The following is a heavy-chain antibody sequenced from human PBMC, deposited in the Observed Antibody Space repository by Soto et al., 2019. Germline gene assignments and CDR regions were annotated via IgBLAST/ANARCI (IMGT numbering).Heavy chain of an antibody. CDR1: GFTLSRYG. D-gene: IGHD3-22*01. CDR2: LSYDGSNK. Sequence: GGSLRLSCAASGFTLSRYGMHWVRQAPGKGLEWVTLLSYDGSNKYYADSVKGRFTISRDNSKNTLFLEMNSLRVEDTAVYYCARGYFSDSSGYPYWGQGTLVTVSS. V-gene: IGHV3-30*03. J-gene: IGHJ4*02. CDR3: ARGYFSDSSGYPY.